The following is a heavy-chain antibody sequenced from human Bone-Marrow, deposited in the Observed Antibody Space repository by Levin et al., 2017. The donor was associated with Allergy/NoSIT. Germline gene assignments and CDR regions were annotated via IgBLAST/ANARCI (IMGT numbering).Heavy chain of an antibody. D-gene: IGHD5-18*01. Sequence: SETLSLTCTVSNGSIGSCYYWGWIRQPPGKGLEWIASMFHNGKTYYNPSLQRRVSMSIDTSKQHFSLRLTSVTAADTAVYYCARTDTVMTNDYWGLGTLVTVSS. J-gene: IGHJ4*02. CDR3: ARTDTVMTNDY. CDR1: NGSIGSCYY. V-gene: IGHV4-38-2*02. CDR2: MFHNGKT.